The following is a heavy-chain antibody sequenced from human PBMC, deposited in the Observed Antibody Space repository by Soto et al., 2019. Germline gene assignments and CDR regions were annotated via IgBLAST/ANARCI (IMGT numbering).Heavy chain of an antibody. CDR3: ARSPYDSSGYHYGVDY. CDR2: INSDGSST. CDR1: GFTFSSYW. J-gene: IGHJ4*02. Sequence: GGSLRLSCAASGFTFSSYWMHLVRQAPGKGLVWVSRINSDGSSTSYADSVKGRFTISRDNAKNTLYLQMNSLRAEDTAVYYCARSPYDSSGYHYGVDYWCQGTLVTF. D-gene: IGHD3-22*01. V-gene: IGHV3-74*01.